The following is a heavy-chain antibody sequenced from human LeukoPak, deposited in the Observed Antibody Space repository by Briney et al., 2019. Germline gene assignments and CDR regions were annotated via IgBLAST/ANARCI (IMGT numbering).Heavy chain of an antibody. J-gene: IGHJ5*02. CDR2: IYYSGST. V-gene: IGHV4-39*01. CDR3: ARHLYDIRRLVRWFDP. Sequence: SETLSLTCTVSGGSISSSSYYWGWIRQPPGKGLEWIGSIYYSGSTYYNPSLKSRVTISVDTSKNQFSLKLSSVTAADTAVHYCARHLYDIRRLVRWFDPWGQGTLVTVSS. D-gene: IGHD3-9*01. CDR1: GGSISSSSYY.